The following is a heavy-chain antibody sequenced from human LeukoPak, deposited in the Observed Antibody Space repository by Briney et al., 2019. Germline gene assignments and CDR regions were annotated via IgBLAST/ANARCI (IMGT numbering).Heavy chain of an antibody. CDR2: ISAYNGNT. V-gene: IGHV1-18*01. Sequence: ASVKVSCKASGYTFTSYGISWVRQAPGQGLEWMGWISAYNGNTNYAQKLQGRVTMTTDTSTSTAYMELRSLRSDDTAVYYCARDPIHSYGDEYNWFDPWGQGTLVTVSS. J-gene: IGHJ5*02. CDR1: GYTFTSYG. D-gene: IGHD5-18*01. CDR3: ARDPIHSYGDEYNWFDP.